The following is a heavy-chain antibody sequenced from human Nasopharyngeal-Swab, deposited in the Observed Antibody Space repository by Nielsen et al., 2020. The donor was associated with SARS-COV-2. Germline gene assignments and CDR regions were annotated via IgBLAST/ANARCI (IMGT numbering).Heavy chain of an antibody. CDR2: IYYSGST. V-gene: IGHV4-59*08. CDR1: GSSISSYY. J-gene: IGHJ3*02. D-gene: IGHD2-21*02. Sequence: SDTLSLTCPVSGSSISSYYWSWIRQPPGKGLEWIGYIYYSGSTNYNPSLKSRVTISVDTSKNQFSLNLSSVTAADTAVYYCARHVPMVTARGDAFDIWGQGTMVTVSS. CDR3: ARHVPMVTARGDAFDI.